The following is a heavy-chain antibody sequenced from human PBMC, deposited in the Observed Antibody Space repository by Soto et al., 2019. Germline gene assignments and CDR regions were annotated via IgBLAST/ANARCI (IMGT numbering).Heavy chain of an antibody. Sequence: GASVKVSCKASGYTFTSYGISWVRQAPGQGLEWMGWIGAYNGNTNYAQKLQERVTMTRDMSTSTAYMELSSLRSEDTAVYYCAAEPAAGYYYGMDVWGQGTTVTVSS. CDR2: IGAYNGNT. CDR1: GYTFTSYG. CDR3: AAEPAAGYYYGMDV. J-gene: IGHJ6*02. D-gene: IGHD2-2*01. V-gene: IGHV1-18*01.